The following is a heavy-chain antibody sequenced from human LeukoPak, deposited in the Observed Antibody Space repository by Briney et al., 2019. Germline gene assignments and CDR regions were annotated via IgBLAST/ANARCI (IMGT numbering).Heavy chain of an antibody. J-gene: IGHJ5*02. CDR1: GYTFNSHG. Sequence: ASVKVSCKASGYTFNSHGITWVRQAPGQGLEWMGWISVYNGNTNYAQKLQGRVTMTTDTSTNTGYMELRSLRSDDTAVYYCARDQYYDSKGWFDPWGQGTPVTVSS. CDR2: ISVYNGNT. D-gene: IGHD3-22*01. CDR3: ARDQYYDSKGWFDP. V-gene: IGHV1-18*01.